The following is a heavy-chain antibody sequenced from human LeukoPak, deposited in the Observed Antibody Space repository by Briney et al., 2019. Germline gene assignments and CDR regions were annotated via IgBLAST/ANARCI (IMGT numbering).Heavy chain of an antibody. D-gene: IGHD3-22*01. Sequence: GASVKVSCKASGYTFTSYYMHWVRQAPGQGLEWMGIINPSGGSTSYAQKFQGRVTMTRDTSTSTVYMELSSLRSEDTAVYYCADSSGSLYLLYNWGQGTLATVSS. CDR2: INPSGGST. CDR3: ADSSGSLYLLYN. J-gene: IGHJ4*02. V-gene: IGHV1-46*01. CDR1: GYTFTSYY.